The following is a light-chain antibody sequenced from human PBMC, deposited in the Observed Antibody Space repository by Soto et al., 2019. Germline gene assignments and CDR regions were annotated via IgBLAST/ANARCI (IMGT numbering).Light chain of an antibody. Sequence: QSVLTQPASVSGSPGQSITISCTGTSSDVGSYNLVSWYQHHPGKAPKLMIYEGSKRPSGVSNRFSGSKSGNTASLTISGLQAEDEADYYCCSYAGTTSSVLLGGGTKVTVL. V-gene: IGLV2-23*01. J-gene: IGLJ2*01. CDR2: EGS. CDR3: CSYAGTTSSVL. CDR1: SSDVGSYNL.